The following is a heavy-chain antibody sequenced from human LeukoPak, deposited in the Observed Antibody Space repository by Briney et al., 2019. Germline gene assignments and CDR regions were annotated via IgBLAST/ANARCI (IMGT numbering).Heavy chain of an antibody. Sequence: SETLSLTCAVYGGSFSGYYWSWIRQPPGKGLEWIGEINHSGSTNYNPSLKSRVTISVDTSKNQFSLKLSSVTAADTAVYYCARGGSDYYDSSGPHGTWFDPWGQGTLVTVSS. J-gene: IGHJ5*02. CDR2: INHSGST. D-gene: IGHD3-22*01. CDR3: ARGGSDYYDSSGPHGTWFDP. V-gene: IGHV4-34*01. CDR1: GGSFSGYY.